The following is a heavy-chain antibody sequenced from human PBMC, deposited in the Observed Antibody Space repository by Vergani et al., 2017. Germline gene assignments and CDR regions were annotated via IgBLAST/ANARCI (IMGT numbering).Heavy chain of an antibody. J-gene: IGHJ6*03. V-gene: IGHV1-69*01. CDR2: IIPIFGTA. D-gene: IGHD2-2*01. CDR3: ARAGTYCSXTSCRGNYYYYMDV. Sequence: QVQLVQSGAEVKKPGSSVKVSCKASGGTFSSYAISWVRQAPGQGLEWMVGIIPIFGTANYAQKFQGRVTITADESTSTAYMELSSLRSEDTAVYYCARAGTYCSXTSCRGNYYYYMDVWGKGTTVTVSS. CDR1: GGTFSSYA.